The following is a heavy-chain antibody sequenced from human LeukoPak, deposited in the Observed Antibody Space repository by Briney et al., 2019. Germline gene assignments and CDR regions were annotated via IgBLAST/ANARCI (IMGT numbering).Heavy chain of an antibody. CDR2: VYSSGSP. J-gene: IGHJ4*02. V-gene: IGHV4-39*01. D-gene: IGHD3-10*01. CDR3: ARLYSGTRPPDY. Sequence: SETLSLTCTVSGGSISSSGYYWGWIRQPPGKGLEWIGNVYSSGSPYYNPSLKSRVTISVDPSKNQFSLRLSSVTAADTALCYCARLYSGTRPPDYWGQGTLVTVST. CDR1: GGSISSSGYY.